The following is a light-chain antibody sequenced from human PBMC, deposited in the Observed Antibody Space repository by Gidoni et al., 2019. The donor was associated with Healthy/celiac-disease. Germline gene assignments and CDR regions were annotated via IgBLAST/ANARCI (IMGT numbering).Light chain of an antibody. J-gene: IGKJ2*01. V-gene: IGKV3-20*01. CDR3: QQYGSSPLYT. Sequence: EIVLTQSPGTLSLAPGERATLSCRASQSVSSSYLAWYQQKPGQAPRQLIYGASSSATGIPDRFSGSGSGTDFTLTISRLEPEDFAVYYCQQYGSSPLYTFGQGTKLEIK. CDR2: GAS. CDR1: QSVSSSY.